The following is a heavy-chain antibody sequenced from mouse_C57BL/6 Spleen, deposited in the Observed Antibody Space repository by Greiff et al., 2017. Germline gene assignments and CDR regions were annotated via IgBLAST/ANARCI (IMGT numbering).Heavy chain of an antibody. J-gene: IGHJ4*01. Sequence: QVQLKQPGAELVKPGASVKLSCKASGYTFTNYWMHWVKQRPGQGLEWIGMMHPNGGSPDYNEKFKSEATLSVDKSSRTAYMELSSLTSEDSAVYYCARSYDYDDYTMGYWGQGTSVTVSS. V-gene: IGHV1-64*01. CDR1: GYTFTNYW. D-gene: IGHD2-4*01. CDR2: MHPNGGSP. CDR3: ARSYDYDDYTMGY.